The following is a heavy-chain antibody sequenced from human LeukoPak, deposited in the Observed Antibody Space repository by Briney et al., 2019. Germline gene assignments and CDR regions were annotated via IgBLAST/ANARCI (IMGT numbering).Heavy chain of an antibody. J-gene: IGHJ4*02. CDR3: ARLVCGGGSCPAEFDY. D-gene: IGHD2-15*01. CDR2: IYYSGST. CDR1: GGSISSGGHY. V-gene: IGHV4-39*02. Sequence: SETLSLTCIVSGGSISSGGHYWAWIRQPPGKELKWIGSIYYSGSTYYNPSLNSRVTMFIDMSKNHFALKMSSVTATDTAVYYCARLVCGGGSCPAEFDYWGQGTLVTVSS.